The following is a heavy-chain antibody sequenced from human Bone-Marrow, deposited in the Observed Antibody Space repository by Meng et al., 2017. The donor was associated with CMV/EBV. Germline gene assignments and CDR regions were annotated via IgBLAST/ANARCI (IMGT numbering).Heavy chain of an antibody. D-gene: IGHD1-26*01. J-gene: IGHJ4*02. Sequence: ASVKVSCKASGYTFTGYYMHWVRQAPGQGLEWMGCINPNSGDTYYAQNFQGRVTMTRDMSLSTAYMELSRLRSDDTAVYYCAREISGSDSAGGYWGQGTLVTVSS. V-gene: IGHV1-2*02. CDR1: GYTFTGYY. CDR2: INPNSGDT. CDR3: AREISGSDSAGGY.